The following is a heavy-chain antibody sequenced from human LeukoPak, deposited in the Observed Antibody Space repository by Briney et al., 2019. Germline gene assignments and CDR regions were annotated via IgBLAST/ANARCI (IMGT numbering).Heavy chain of an antibody. D-gene: IGHD1-1*01. CDR2: IYTGGST. J-gene: IGHJ6*03. V-gene: IGHV3-23*03. Sequence: GGSLRLSCAASGFTFSSYGMSWVRQAPGKGLEWVSVIYTGGSTYYADSVKGRFTISRDNSKNTLYLQMNSLRAEDTAVYYCAKDSGRFYYYYMDVWGKGTTVTVSS. CDR1: GFTFSSYG. CDR3: AKDSGRFYYYYMDV.